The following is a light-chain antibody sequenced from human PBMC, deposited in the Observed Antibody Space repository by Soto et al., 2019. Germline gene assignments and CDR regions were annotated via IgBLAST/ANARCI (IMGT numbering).Light chain of an antibody. CDR2: KAT. V-gene: IGKV1-5*03. CDR1: QRIDTW. J-gene: IGKJ1*01. Sequence: DIQMPPSPSILSASVGDRVTITGRSSQRIDTWLAWYQQKPGTAPKLLIYKATILQSGVPSRFSGSGSGTEFTLAISSLQPDDFATYYCQEYETFSPWKCGQGTKVDIK. CDR3: QEYETFSPWK.